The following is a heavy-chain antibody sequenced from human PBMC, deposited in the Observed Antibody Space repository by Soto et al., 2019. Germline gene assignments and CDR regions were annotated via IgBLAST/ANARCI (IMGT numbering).Heavy chain of an antibody. CDR3: ARPNSVTGWNWFDP. J-gene: IGHJ5*02. Sequence: PGEALKISCKGSGYRFTSQWIGWVRQMPGKGLESMGIIYPGDSDTRYSPSSQGQVTISADKSISIAYLQWSSVKASDTAMYYCARPNSVTGWNWFDPWGQGTLVTVSS. D-gene: IGHD2-21*02. CDR1: GYRFTSQW. CDR2: IYPGDSDT. V-gene: IGHV5-51*01.